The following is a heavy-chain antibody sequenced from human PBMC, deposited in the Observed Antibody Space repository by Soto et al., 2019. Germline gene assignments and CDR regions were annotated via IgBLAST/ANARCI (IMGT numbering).Heavy chain of an antibody. D-gene: IGHD6-13*01. CDR3: ARSFDFSSYNWFDP. CDR2: IYYSGST. CDR1: GGSISSGGYY. Sequence: KPSETLSLTCTVSGGSISSGGYYWSWIRQHPGKGLEWIGYIYYSGSTYYNPSLKSRVTISVDTSKNQFSLKLSSVTAADTAVYYCARSFDFSSYNWFDPWGQGTLVTVS. V-gene: IGHV4-31*03. J-gene: IGHJ5*02.